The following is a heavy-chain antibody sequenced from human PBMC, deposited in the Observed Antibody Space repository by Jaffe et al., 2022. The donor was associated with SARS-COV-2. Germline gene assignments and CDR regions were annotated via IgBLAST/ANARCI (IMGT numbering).Heavy chain of an antibody. CDR1: GGSISSSSYY. Sequence: QLQLQESGPGLVKPSETLSLTCTVSGGSISSSSYYWGWIRQPPGKGLEWIGSIYYSGSTYYNPSLKSRVTISVDTSKNQFSLKLSSVTAADTAVYYCARLVYCSGGSCYTAPGWGGPDSYGDYYFDYWGQGTLVTVSS. J-gene: IGHJ4*02. CDR2: IYYSGST. D-gene: IGHD2-15*01. CDR3: ARLVYCSGGSCYTAPGWGGPDSYGDYYFDY. V-gene: IGHV4-39*01.